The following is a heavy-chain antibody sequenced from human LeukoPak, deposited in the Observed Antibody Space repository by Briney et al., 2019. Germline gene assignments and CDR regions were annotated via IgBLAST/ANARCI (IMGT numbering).Heavy chain of an antibody. CDR1: GGSLINYY. CDR2: IYYPGRA. D-gene: IGHD5-18*01. CDR3: ARHRGYTYGRTFDL. V-gene: IGHV4-59*08. Sequence: PSETLSLTCTVSGGSLINYYWSWIRQPPGKGLEWIAYIYYPGRASYNPSLTSRVSISVDTSKNQFSLNLTSVTAADTAVYYCARHRGYTYGRTFDLWGQGTLVTVSS. J-gene: IGHJ5*02.